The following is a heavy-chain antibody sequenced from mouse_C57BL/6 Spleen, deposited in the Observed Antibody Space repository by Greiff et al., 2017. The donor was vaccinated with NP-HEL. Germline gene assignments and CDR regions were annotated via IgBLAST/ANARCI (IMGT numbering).Heavy chain of an antibody. J-gene: IGHJ2*01. Sequence: VKLMESGAELARPGASVKMSCKASGYTFTSYTMHWVKQRPGQGLEWIGYINPSSGYTKYNQKFKDKATLTADKSSSTAYMQLSSLTSEDSAVYYCARHTTVYFDYWGQGTTLTVSS. CDR2: INPSSGYT. D-gene: IGHD1-1*01. CDR1: GYTFTSYT. V-gene: IGHV1-4*01. CDR3: ARHTTVYFDY.